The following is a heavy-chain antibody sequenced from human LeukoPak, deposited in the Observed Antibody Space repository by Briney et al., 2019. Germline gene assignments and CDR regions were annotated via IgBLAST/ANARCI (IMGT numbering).Heavy chain of an antibody. Sequence: SETLSLTCTVSGGSISSYYWSWIRQPPGKGLEWIGYIYDSGSTNYNPSLKSRLTISVDTSKNQFSLKLSSVTAADTAVYYCARGDRPREIPPLIRKKNAFDIWGQGTMVTVSS. J-gene: IGHJ3*02. V-gene: IGHV4-59*12. CDR2: IYDSGST. CDR1: GGSISSYY. D-gene: IGHD2-8*01. CDR3: ARGDRPREIPPLIRKKNAFDI.